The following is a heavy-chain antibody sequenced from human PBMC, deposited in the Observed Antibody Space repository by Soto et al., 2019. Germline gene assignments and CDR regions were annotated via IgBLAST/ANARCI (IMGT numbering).Heavy chain of an antibody. J-gene: IGHJ5*02. Sequence: ASVKVSCKASGYTFTSYGISWVRQAPGQGLEWMGWISAYNGNKNSAQNLKGRVTMTTDTATSTAYMELRSLRSDDTAVYYCAIDVLRFLEWPYNCFDPGGQGTLITVSS. D-gene: IGHD3-3*01. V-gene: IGHV1-18*01. CDR3: AIDVLRFLEWPYNCFDP. CDR1: GYTFTSYG. CDR2: ISAYNGNK.